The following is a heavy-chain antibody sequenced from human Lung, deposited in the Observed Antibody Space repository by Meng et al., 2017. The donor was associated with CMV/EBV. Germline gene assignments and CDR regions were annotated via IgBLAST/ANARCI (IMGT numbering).Heavy chain of an antibody. V-gene: IGHV1-69*05. Sequence: SXXVSXKASGGTFSTHSISWVRQAPGQGLEWMGGIIPIFGTANYAQKFQGRVTITTDESTSTAYMELSSLRSEDTAVYYCARDRASIAAPGVYYYGMDVWXQEXTVTVSS. D-gene: IGHD6-6*01. CDR2: IIPIFGTA. J-gene: IGHJ6*02. CDR1: GGTFSTHS. CDR3: ARDRASIAAPGVYYYGMDV.